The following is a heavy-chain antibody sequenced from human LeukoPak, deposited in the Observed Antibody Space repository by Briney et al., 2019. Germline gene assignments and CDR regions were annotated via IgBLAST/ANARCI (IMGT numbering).Heavy chain of an antibody. J-gene: IGHJ4*02. V-gene: IGHV1-2*02. CDR1: GYTFTGYY. CDR2: INPNSGGT. Sequence: ASVKVSCKASGYTFTGYYMHWVRQAPGQGPEWMGWINPNSGGTNYAQQFQGRVTMTRDTSISTAYMELSSLTSDDTAVYYCARPLSPYQFYFHTWGQGTLLTVSS. D-gene: IGHD3-16*02. CDR3: ARPLSPYQFYFHT.